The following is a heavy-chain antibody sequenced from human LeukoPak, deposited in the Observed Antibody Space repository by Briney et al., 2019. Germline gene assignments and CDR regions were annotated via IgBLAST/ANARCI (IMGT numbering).Heavy chain of an antibody. CDR2: ISDDGRSK. D-gene: IGHD4-17*01. CDR1: GFSFISYG. V-gene: IGHV3-30*18. J-gene: IGHJ4*02. Sequence: GGPLSLSCQASGFSFISYGLHWVRQAPGKGLEWVGVISDDGRSKDYADSVKGRFTISRDNSKDSLYLQMNSLRAEDTAVYYCAKRPSDYGDYVSYFDYWGQGTLVTVSS. CDR3: AKRPSDYGDYVSYFDY.